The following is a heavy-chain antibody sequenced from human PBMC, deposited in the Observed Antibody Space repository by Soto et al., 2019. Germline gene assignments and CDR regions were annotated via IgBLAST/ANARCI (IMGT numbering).Heavy chain of an antibody. D-gene: IGHD1-26*01. CDR1: GFTFSSYA. Sequence: EVQLLESGGGLVQPGGSLRLSCAASGFTFSSYAMSWVRQAPGKGLEWVSAISGSGGSTYYADSVKGRFTISRDNSKNTLYLQMSSLRAEDTAVYYCAKVPFVGWEYRESDYWGQGTLVTVSS. CDR3: AKVPFVGWEYRESDY. J-gene: IGHJ4*02. V-gene: IGHV3-23*01. CDR2: ISGSGGST.